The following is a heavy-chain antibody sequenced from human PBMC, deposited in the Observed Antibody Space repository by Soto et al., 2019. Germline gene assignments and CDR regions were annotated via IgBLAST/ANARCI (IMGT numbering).Heavy chain of an antibody. J-gene: IGHJ3*02. D-gene: IGHD5-18*01. CDR2: ISGYSGDT. V-gene: IGHV1-18*01. Sequence: QVQLVQSGAEVKKPGASVKVSCKSSGYAFTGYGITWVRQAPGQGLEWLGWISGYSGDTNYAQNFQGRVSVTTDTSTRTAYMELRSLTSADTAVYYCARIPAFAIHGFDIWGQGTMVTVSS. CDR1: GYAFTGYG. CDR3: ARIPAFAIHGFDI.